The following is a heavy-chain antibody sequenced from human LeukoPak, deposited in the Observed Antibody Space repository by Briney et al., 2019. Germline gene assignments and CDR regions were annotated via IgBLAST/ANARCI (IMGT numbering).Heavy chain of an antibody. V-gene: IGHV4-30-4*02. CDR2: IYYSGST. J-gene: IGHJ6*03. D-gene: IGHD2-2*01. Sequence: SETLSLTCTVSGGSISSGDYYWSWIRQPPGKGLEWIGYIYYSGSTYYNPSLKSRVTISVDTSKNQFSLKLSSVTAADTAVYYCAGGSTTGDYYYYYMDVWGKGTTVTVSS. CDR1: GGSISSGDYY. CDR3: AGGSTTGDYYYYYMDV.